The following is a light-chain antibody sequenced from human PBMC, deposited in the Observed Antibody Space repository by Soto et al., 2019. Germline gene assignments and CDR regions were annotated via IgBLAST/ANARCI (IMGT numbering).Light chain of an antibody. V-gene: IGKV3D-15*01. CDR1: QSVSSN. J-gene: IGKJ5*01. CDR3: QQYHNWPIT. Sequence: EIVMTQSPATLSVSQGERATFSCWASQSVSSNLAWYQQKPGQAPRLLIYDASTRATGIPARFSGSGSGTDFTLTISGLQSEDFAVYSCQQYHNWPITFGQGTRLEIK. CDR2: DAS.